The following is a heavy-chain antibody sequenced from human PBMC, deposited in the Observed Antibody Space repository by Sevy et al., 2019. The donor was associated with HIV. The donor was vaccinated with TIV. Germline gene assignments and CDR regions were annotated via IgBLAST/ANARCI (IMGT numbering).Heavy chain of an antibody. J-gene: IGHJ5*02. D-gene: IGHD4-4*01. V-gene: IGHV3-30*03. CDR3: ARETDNSARWLDP. Sequence: GGSLRLSCVTSGFTFRTSGMHWVRQSPGKGLEWVAVISYDEAHKNYADSVKGRFSISKDNSKNTLFLQMNSLTVEDTAVYYCARETDNSARWLDPWGQGTLVTVSS. CDR2: ISYDEAHK. CDR1: GFTFRTSG.